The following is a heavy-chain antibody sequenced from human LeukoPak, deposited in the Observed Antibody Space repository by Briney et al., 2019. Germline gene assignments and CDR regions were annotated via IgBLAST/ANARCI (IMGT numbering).Heavy chain of an antibody. Sequence: ASVKVSCKVSGYTLTELSMHWVRQAPGKGLEWMGGFDPEDGETIYAQKFQGRVTMTEDTSTDTAYMELSSLRSEDTAVYYCARGQPQTSSSWYVLWGQGTLVTVSS. V-gene: IGHV1-24*01. CDR1: GYTLTELS. CDR2: FDPEDGET. J-gene: IGHJ4*02. CDR3: ARGQPQTSSSWYVL. D-gene: IGHD6-13*01.